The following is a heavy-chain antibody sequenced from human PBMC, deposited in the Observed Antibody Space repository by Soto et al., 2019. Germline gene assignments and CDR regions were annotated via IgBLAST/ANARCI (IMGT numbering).Heavy chain of an antibody. CDR2: IIHSEST. CDR3: ARQRPTDGRWEFANYYGMDV. V-gene: IGHV4-34*12. J-gene: IGHJ6*02. D-gene: IGHD1-26*01. CDR1: GGSFSAYY. Sequence: SETLSLTCAVYGGSFSAYYWSWVRQPPGKGLEWIGEIIHSESTKYNPSLKSRVTISVDTAKNQFSLKLSSVTAADTAVYYCARQRPTDGRWEFANYYGMDVWGQGTPVTVSS.